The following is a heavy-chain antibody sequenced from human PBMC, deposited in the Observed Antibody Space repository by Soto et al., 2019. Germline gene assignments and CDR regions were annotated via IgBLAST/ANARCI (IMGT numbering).Heavy chain of an antibody. Sequence: SETLSLTCTVSGGSISSYYWSWIRQPPGKGLEWIGYIYYSGSTNYNPSLKSRVTISVDTSKNQFSLKLSSVTAADTAVYYCARFRGPYYYDSSGLRGPNFDYWGQGTLVTVSS. J-gene: IGHJ4*02. V-gene: IGHV4-59*01. CDR2: IYYSGST. CDR3: ARFRGPYYYDSSGLRGPNFDY. D-gene: IGHD3-22*01. CDR1: GGSISSYY.